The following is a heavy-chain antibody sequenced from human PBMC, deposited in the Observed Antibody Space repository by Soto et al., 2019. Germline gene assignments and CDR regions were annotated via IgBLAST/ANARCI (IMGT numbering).Heavy chain of an antibody. CDR3: ARDDYPYYDDSSGYDFDY. CDR2: ISDSSSTI. V-gene: IGHV3-48*01. J-gene: IGHJ4*02. D-gene: IGHD3-22*01. Sequence: PGGSLRLSCAASGFTFSTYNMNWVRQAPGKGLEWVSYISDSSSTIHYADSVKGRFTISRDNAKNSLYLQMNSLRAEDTAVYYCARDDYPYYDDSSGYDFDYWGLGA. CDR1: GFTFSTYN.